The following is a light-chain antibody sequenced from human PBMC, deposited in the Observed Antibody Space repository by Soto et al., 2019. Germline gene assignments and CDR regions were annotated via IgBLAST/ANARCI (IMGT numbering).Light chain of an antibody. Sequence: QLTHSPSSLFASVGDRVTITCLASQSISSHLNWYQQKVGQTPRLLIYAASTLQSAVPPRFSGSGSGTEFTLTISGLQSEDFAAYYCPQSHSAPLTFGGGIK. CDR1: QSISSH. V-gene: IGKV1-39*01. J-gene: IGKJ4*01. CDR3: PQSHSAPLT. CDR2: AAS.